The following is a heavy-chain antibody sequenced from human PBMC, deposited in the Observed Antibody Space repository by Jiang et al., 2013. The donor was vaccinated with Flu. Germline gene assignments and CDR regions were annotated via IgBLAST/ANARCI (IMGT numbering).Heavy chain of an antibody. CDR3: AHSVFAPNWFDP. J-gene: IGHJ5*02. CDR1: GFSLNTRGVG. Sequence: TLTCSFSGFSLNTRGVGVGWIRQPPGKALEWLALIYWDDDKRYSPSLKSRLTITKDTSKNQVVLTMTNMGPLDTATYYCAHSVFAPNWFDPWGQGTLVTVSS. V-gene: IGHV2-5*02. CDR2: IYWDDDK.